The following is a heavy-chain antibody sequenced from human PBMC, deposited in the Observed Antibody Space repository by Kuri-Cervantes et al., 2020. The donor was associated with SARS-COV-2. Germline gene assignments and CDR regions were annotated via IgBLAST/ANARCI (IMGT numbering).Heavy chain of an antibody. Sequence: GGSLRLSCAASGFTFNTYAMSWVRQAPGKGLEWVAAISASGRTTYYGDSVKGHFTISRDNSKNTLYLQMDSLRAEDTAVYYCAKDRGEQWPIYYFDYWGQGALVTVSS. V-gene: IGHV3-23*01. CDR2: ISASGRTT. J-gene: IGHJ4*02. CDR3: AKDRGEQWPIYYFDY. D-gene: IGHD3-10*01. CDR1: GFTFNTYA.